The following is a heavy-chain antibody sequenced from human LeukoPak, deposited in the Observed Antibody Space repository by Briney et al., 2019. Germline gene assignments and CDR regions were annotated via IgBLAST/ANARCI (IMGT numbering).Heavy chain of an antibody. V-gene: IGHV1-8*01. CDR1: GYTFTSYD. CDR3: ARRVVEMATIDAFDI. D-gene: IGHD5-24*01. Sequence: ASVKVSCKASGYTFTSYDINWVRQATGQGLEWMGWMNPNSGNTGYAQKFQGRVTITRNTSISTAYMELSSLRSEDTAVYYCARRVVEMATIDAFDIWGQGTMVTVSS. J-gene: IGHJ3*02. CDR2: MNPNSGNT.